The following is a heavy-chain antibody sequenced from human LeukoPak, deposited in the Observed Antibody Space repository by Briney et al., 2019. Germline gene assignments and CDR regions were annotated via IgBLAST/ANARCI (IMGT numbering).Heavy chain of an antibody. J-gene: IGHJ6*02. D-gene: IGHD3-10*01. CDR3: ARVRTMVRGVNSGMDV. CDR1: GDSVSSNSAA. Sequence: SQTLSLTCAVSGDSVSSNSAAWNWIRQSPSRGLEWLGRTYYRSKWYNDYAVSVKSRITINPDTSKNQFSLQLNSVTPEDTAVYYCARVRTMVRGVNSGMDVWGQGTMVTVSS. V-gene: IGHV6-1*01. CDR2: TYYRSKWYN.